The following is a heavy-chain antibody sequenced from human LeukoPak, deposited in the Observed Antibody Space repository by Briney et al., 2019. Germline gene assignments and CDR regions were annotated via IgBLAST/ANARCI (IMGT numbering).Heavy chain of an antibody. Sequence: PGESLKISCKGSGYSFTTYWIAWVRQMPGKGLEWMGIIYPRDSDIRYNPPFQGQVTISADKSISTAYLQWSSLKASDTAMYYCARMIGLGEVSPYFDYWGQGTLVTVSS. D-gene: IGHD3-16*02. J-gene: IGHJ4*02. V-gene: IGHV5-51*01. CDR3: ARMIGLGEVSPYFDY. CDR1: GYSFTTYW. CDR2: IYPRDSDI.